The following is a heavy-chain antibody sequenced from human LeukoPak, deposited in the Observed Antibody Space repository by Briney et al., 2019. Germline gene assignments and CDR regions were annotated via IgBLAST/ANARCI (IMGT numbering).Heavy chain of an antibody. V-gene: IGHV3-30*14. D-gene: IGHD1-14*01. CDR2: ISYDGSNK. J-gene: IGHJ3*02. CDR3: ASSLPGDAFDI. CDR1: EFTFSSYA. Sequence: GGSLRLSCAASEFTFSSYAMHWVRQAPGKGLEWVAVISYDGSNKYYADSVKGRFTISRDNSKNTLYLQMNSLRAEDTAVYYCASSLPGDAFDIWGQGTMVTVSS.